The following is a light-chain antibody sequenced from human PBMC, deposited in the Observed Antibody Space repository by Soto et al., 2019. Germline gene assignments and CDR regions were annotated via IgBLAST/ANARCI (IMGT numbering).Light chain of an antibody. J-gene: IGKJ1*01. CDR2: GAS. Sequence: EIVLTQSPGTLSLSPGERATLSCRASQSVSSSYLAWYQQKPGQAPRLLIYGASSRATGIPDRFSGSGSGKVFTLSSSRLEPEDFAVYYCQPYGSSLWTFGQGTKVEIK. V-gene: IGKV3-20*01. CDR3: QPYGSSLWT. CDR1: QSVSSSY.